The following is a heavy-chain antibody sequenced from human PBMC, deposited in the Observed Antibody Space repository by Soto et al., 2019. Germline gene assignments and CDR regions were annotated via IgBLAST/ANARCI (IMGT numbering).Heavy chain of an antibody. CDR3: AKDSLLGSGYPWGYFDY. D-gene: IGHD5-12*01. Sequence: QVQLVESGGGVVQPGRSLRLSCAASGFTFSSYGMHWVRQAPGKGLEWVAVISYDGSNKYYADSVKGRFTISRDNSKNPLYLQMNSLRAEDTAVYYCAKDSLLGSGYPWGYFDYWGQGTLVTVSS. V-gene: IGHV3-30*18. J-gene: IGHJ4*02. CDR1: GFTFSSYG. CDR2: ISYDGSNK.